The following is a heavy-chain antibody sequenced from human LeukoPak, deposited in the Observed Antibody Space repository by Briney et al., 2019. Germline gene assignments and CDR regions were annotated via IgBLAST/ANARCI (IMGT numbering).Heavy chain of an antibody. Sequence: PSETLSHTCTVSGGSISSGSYYWSWIRQPAGKGLEWIGRIYTSGSTNYNPSLKSRVTISVDTSKNQFSLKLSSVTAADTAVYYCARGPYYDFWSGYYFDYWGQGTLVTVSS. D-gene: IGHD3-3*01. CDR2: IYTSGST. CDR3: ARGPYYDFWSGYYFDY. V-gene: IGHV4-61*02. CDR1: GGSISSGSYY. J-gene: IGHJ4*02.